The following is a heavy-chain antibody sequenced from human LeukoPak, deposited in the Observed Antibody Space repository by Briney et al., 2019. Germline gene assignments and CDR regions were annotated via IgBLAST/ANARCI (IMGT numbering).Heavy chain of an antibody. CDR2: ISAGGGST. V-gene: IGHV3-23*01. CDR1: GFTFSSYA. D-gene: IGHD3-9*01. Sequence: GGSLRLSCAASGFTFSSYAMNWVRQAPGKGLEWVSAISAGGGSTYFADSVKGRFSISRDNSKNTLYLQMNSLRAEDTAAYYCAKGYYFDILSGYSSLDSWGQGTLVTVSS. CDR3: AKGYYFDILSGYSSLDS. J-gene: IGHJ4*02.